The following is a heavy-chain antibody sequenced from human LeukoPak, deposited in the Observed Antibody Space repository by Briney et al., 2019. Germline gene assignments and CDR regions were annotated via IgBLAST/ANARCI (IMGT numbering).Heavy chain of an antibody. J-gene: IGHJ5*02. CDR3: AGDIAAINIPGSRLDP. D-gene: IGHD6-13*01. CDR2: NSGIT. V-gene: IGHV4-59*08. CDR1: GGSISNDF. Sequence: KASETLSLTCTVSGGSISNDFWSWIRQPPGKGLEWIGYNSGITNYNPSLKSRVTISVHTSKSKFSLRLRSVTAADAAVYFCAGDIAAINIPGSRLDPWGQGTLVTVSS.